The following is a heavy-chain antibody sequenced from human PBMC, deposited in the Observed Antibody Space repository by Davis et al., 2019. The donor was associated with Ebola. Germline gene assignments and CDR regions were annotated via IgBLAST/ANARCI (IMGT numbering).Heavy chain of an antibody. CDR3: VRSHRQWLVGWFDP. CDR2: IYYSGST. D-gene: IGHD6-19*01. V-gene: IGHV4-39*07. J-gene: IGHJ5*02. CDR1: GGSISSGGYY. Sequence: SETLSLTCTVSGGSISSGGYYWGWIRQPPGKGLEWIGTIYYSGSTHYNPSLKSRVTTSVDTSKNQFSLNLSSVTAADTAVYYCVRSHRQWLVGWFDPWGQGTLVTVSS.